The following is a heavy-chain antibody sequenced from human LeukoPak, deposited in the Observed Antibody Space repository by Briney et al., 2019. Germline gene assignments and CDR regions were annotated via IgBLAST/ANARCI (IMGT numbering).Heavy chain of an antibody. V-gene: IGHV4-4*07. CDR3: AGNVLRYFDWSYYFDY. Sequence: PSETLSLTCTVSGGSISSYYWSWIRQPAGKGLEWIGRIYTSGSTNYNPSLKSRVTMSVDTSKNQFSLKLSSMTAADTAVYYCAGNVLRYFDWSYYFDYWGQGTLVTVSS. J-gene: IGHJ4*02. D-gene: IGHD3-9*01. CDR1: GGSISSYY. CDR2: IYTSGST.